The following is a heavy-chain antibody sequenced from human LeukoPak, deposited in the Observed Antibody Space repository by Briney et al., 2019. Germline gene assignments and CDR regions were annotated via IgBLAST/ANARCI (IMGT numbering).Heavy chain of an antibody. Sequence: GESLQISCKGSGYSFTSYWIGWVRQMPGKGPEWMGIIYAGDSDTRYSPSFQGQVSISADKSISTAYLQWSSLKASDTAMYYCARRLRPYSSSWYWSDYYDSSGYHYFDYWGQGTLVTVSS. V-gene: IGHV5-51*01. CDR3: ARRLRPYSSSWYWSDYYDSSGYHYFDY. CDR1: GYSFTSYW. D-gene: IGHD3-22*01. CDR2: IYAGDSDT. J-gene: IGHJ4*02.